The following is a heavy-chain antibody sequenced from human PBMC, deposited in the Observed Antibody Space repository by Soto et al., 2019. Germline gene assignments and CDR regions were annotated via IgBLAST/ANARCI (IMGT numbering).Heavy chain of an antibody. CDR1: GFTFSSYS. V-gene: IGHV3-21*01. J-gene: IGHJ6*03. D-gene: IGHD6-13*01. CDR2: ISSSSSYI. Sequence: GGSLRLSCAASGFTFSSYSMNWVRQAPGKGLEWVSSISSSSSYIYYADSVKGRFTISRDNAKNSLYLQMNSLRAEDTAVYYCARRRAAQRDPVEGYYYYYMDVWGKGTTVTVSS. CDR3: ARRRAAQRDPVEGYYYYYMDV.